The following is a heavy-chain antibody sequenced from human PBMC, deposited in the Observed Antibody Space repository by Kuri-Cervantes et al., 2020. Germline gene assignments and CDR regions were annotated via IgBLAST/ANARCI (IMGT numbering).Heavy chain of an antibody. V-gene: IGHV3-21*01. CDR3: ARENDYSSGYDWDYYYYRMDV. D-gene: IGHD5-12*01. J-gene: IGHJ6*02. Sequence: GGSLRLSCAASGFTFSSYSMNWVRQAPGEGLEWVSSISSSSSYIYYADSVKGRFTISRDNAKNSLYLQMNSLRAEDTAVYYCARENDYSSGYDWDYYYYRMDVRGQGTTVTVSS. CDR2: ISSSSSYI. CDR1: GFTFSSYS.